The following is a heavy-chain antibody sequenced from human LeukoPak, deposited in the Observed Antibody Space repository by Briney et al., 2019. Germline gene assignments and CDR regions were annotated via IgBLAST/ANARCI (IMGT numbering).Heavy chain of an antibody. J-gene: IGHJ1*01. CDR1: GFTFSSYW. Sequence: GGSLRLSCAVSGFTFSSYWMSWVRQAPGKGLEWVANIKQDGSEKYYVDSVKGRFTISRDNAKNSLYLKMNSLRAEDTAVYYCAREDRPYGGNTEEAEFQHWGQGTLVTVSS. CDR2: IKQDGSEK. D-gene: IGHD4-23*01. CDR3: AREDRPYGGNTEEAEFQH. V-gene: IGHV3-7*01.